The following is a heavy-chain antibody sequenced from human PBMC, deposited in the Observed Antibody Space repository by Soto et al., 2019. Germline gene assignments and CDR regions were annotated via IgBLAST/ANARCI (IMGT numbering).Heavy chain of an antibody. D-gene: IGHD3-10*01. CDR1: GGTFSSYA. CDR3: ARDGTYYYGSGRSYYYYGMDV. J-gene: IGHJ6*02. Sequence: QVQLVQSGAEVKKPGSSVKVSCKASGGTFSSYAISWVRQAPGQGLEWMGGIIPIFGTANYAQKFQGRVTITADESTSTAYTELSSLRSEDTAVYYCARDGTYYYGSGRSYYYYGMDVWGQGTTVTVSS. CDR2: IIPIFGTA. V-gene: IGHV1-69*01.